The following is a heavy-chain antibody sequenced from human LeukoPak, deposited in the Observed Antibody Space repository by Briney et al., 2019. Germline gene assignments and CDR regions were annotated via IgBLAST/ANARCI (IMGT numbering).Heavy chain of an antibody. V-gene: IGHV3-23*01. Sequence: GGSLRLSCAASGFTFSSYAMSWVRQAPGKGLEWVSGITGRGEHIFYAGSVKGRFTISRDNSKNTLYLQMNSLRAEDTAVYYCAKDRRLAAFDYGGQGTLVTVSS. CDR1: GFTFSSYA. J-gene: IGHJ4*02. D-gene: IGHD6-25*01. CDR3: AKDRRLAAFDY. CDR2: ITGRGEHI.